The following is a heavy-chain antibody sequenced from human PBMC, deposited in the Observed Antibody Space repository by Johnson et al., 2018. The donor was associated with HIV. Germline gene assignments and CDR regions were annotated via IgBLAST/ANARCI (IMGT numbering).Heavy chain of an antibody. CDR1: GFTFSSYA. J-gene: IGHJ3*02. Sequence: QVQLVESGGGVVQPGRSLRLSCAASGFTFSSYAMHWVRQAPGKGLEWVAVISYDGSNKYYADSVKGRFTISRDNSKNTLYLQMNSLRAEDTAVYYCTTVIPQVYWWPRRRYGAFDIWGQGTMVTVSS. V-gene: IGHV3-30*04. CDR3: TTVIPQVYWWPRRRYGAFDI. D-gene: IGHD2-8*02. CDR2: ISYDGSNK.